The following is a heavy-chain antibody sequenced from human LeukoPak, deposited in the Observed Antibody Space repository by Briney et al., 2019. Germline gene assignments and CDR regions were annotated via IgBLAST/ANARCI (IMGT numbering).Heavy chain of an antibody. V-gene: IGHV4-59*11. D-gene: IGHD6-13*01. CDR2: IYYSGST. Sequence: KPSETLSLTCTVSGGSISSHYWSWLRQPPGKGLEWIGYIYYSGSTNYNPSLKSRVTISVDTSKNQFSLKLSSVTAADTAVYYCARADTGYSSSWYYYYYMDVWGKGTTVTVSS. J-gene: IGHJ6*03. CDR1: GGSISSHY. CDR3: ARADTGYSSSWYYYYYMDV.